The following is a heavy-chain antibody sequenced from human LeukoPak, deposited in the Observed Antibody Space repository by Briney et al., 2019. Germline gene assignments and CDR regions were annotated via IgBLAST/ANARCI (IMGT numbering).Heavy chain of an antibody. V-gene: IGHV4-61*02. Sequence: PSETLSLTCTVSGGSIRSGSFYWSWIRQPAGKGLEWIGRISTNGNTNYNPSLESRVTISVDTSKNQFSLMLNSVTAADTAVYYCAMSSSVTRFDYWGQGTLVTVSS. CDR1: GGSIRSGSFY. CDR2: ISTNGNT. CDR3: AMSSSVTRFDY. D-gene: IGHD6-19*01. J-gene: IGHJ4*02.